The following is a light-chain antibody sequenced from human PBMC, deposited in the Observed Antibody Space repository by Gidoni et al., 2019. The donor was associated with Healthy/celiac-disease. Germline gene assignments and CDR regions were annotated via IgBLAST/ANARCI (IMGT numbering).Light chain of an antibody. CDR2: AAF. Sequence: AIRITQSPSSLSASTRDRVTITCRARQGISSYLAWYQKKPGNAAKLLIYAAFTLQSGVPSRFSGSGSGTDFTLTISCLQSEDFATYYCQQYYSYTREFGQXTKVEIK. J-gene: IGKJ1*01. CDR3: QQYYSYTRE. V-gene: IGKV1-8*01. CDR1: QGISSY.